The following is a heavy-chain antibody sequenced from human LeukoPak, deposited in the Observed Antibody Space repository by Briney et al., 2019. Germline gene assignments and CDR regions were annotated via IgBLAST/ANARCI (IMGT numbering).Heavy chain of an antibody. CDR3: TRGDCSGGSCYPGPLDY. Sequence: TGGSLRLSCTASGFTFGDYAMSWVRQAPGKGLEWVGFIRSKAYGGTTEYAASVKGRFTISRDDSKSIAYLQMNSLKTEDTAVYYCTRGDCSGGSCYPGPLDYWGQGTLVTVSS. CDR1: GFTFGDYA. J-gene: IGHJ4*02. D-gene: IGHD2-15*01. CDR2: IRSKAYGGTT. V-gene: IGHV3-49*04.